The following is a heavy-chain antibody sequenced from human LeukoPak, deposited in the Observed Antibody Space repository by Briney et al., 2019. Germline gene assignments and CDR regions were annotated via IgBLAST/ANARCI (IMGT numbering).Heavy chain of an antibody. Sequence: GGSLRLSCAASAFIFSDYPMHWVRQAPGKGLEWVAVISYGGREKYYAASVKGRFTISRDNSKNTLYLQMNSLRVEDTAIYYCARAADPFDFWGQGTLVTVSS. D-gene: IGHD6-19*01. CDR1: AFIFSDYP. CDR2: ISYGGREK. V-gene: IGHV3-30*04. CDR3: ARAADPFDF. J-gene: IGHJ4*02.